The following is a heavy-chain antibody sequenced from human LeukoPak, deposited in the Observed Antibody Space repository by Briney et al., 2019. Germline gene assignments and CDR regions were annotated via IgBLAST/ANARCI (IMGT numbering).Heavy chain of an antibody. V-gene: IGHV4-59*01. CDR2: IHSGGRT. J-gene: IGHJ4*02. Sequence: SETLSLTCTVSGGSISGDYWSWIRQSPGKGLGWIAYIHSGGRTSYNPSLKSRVTISVETSKNEFSLKVTSVNAADTAVYYCARDRPGGSSLDYWGQGILVTVSS. D-gene: IGHD6-13*01. CDR3: ARDRPGGSSLDY. CDR1: GGSISGDY.